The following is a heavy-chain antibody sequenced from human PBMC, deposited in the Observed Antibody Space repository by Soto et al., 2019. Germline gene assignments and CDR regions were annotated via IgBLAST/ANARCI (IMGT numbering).Heavy chain of an antibody. Sequence: QVQLQQWGGGLFKPAETLSLNCTVSGGSFIGYLYNWIRQAPGRGPGWIAEINSGGITKYNPSLKRRIKLSVDTFQKQFPLTLKFLAAADTAGYYCAPNPRLLGAWGQGSLVIVSS. D-gene: IGHD2-21*02. J-gene: IGHJ5*02. CDR2: INSGGIT. CDR1: GGSFIGYL. CDR3: APNPRLLGA. V-gene: IGHV4-34*01.